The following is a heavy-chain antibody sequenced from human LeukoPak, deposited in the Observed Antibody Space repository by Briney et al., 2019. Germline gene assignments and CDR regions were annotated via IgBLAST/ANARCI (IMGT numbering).Heavy chain of an antibody. CDR3: ARDRGVDSGSYFAY. J-gene: IGHJ4*02. Sequence: GASVKVSCKASGYTFTSYYMHWVRQAPGQGLEWMGWINPNSGGTNYAQKFQGRVTMTRDTSISTAYMELSRLRSDDTAVYYCARDRGVDSGSYFAYWGQGTLVTVSS. CDR1: GYTFTSYY. D-gene: IGHD1-26*01. V-gene: IGHV1-2*02. CDR2: INPNSGGT.